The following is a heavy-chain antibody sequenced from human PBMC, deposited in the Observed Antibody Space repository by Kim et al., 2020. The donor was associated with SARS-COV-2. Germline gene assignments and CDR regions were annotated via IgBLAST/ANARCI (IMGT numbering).Heavy chain of an antibody. J-gene: IGHJ4*02. CDR2: INSDGSYT. V-gene: IGHV3-74*01. Sequence: GGSLRLSCEASGFTFSDYWMHWVRQAPGKGLVWVSRINSDGSYTRYADSVKGRFTISRDNAKNILYMQMNSLRAEDTAVYYCVRAKYYYVFDQWGQGTL. CDR3: VRAKYYYVFDQ. CDR1: GFTFSDYW. D-gene: IGHD3-10*02.